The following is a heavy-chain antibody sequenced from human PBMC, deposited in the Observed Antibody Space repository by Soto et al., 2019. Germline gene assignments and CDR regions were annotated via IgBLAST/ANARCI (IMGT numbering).Heavy chain of an antibody. Sequence: GASVKVSGKASGYTFTYRYLHWVRQAPGQALEWMGWITPFNGNTNYAQKFQDRVTITRDRSMTTAYMELSSLRSEDTAMYYCAVFGVANDAFDIWGQGTTVTVSS. CDR2: ITPFNGNT. J-gene: IGHJ3*02. D-gene: IGHD3-3*01. CDR1: GYTFTYRY. CDR3: AVFGVANDAFDI. V-gene: IGHV1-45*02.